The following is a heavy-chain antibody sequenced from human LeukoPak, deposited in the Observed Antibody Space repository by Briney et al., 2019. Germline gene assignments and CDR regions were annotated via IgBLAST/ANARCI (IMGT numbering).Heavy chain of an antibody. CDR3: ARSDGPFDY. V-gene: IGHV4-34*01. Sequence: SETLSLTCAVYGGSFSVYYWSCIRQPPGEGLEWIGEINHSGSTNYKPSLKSRVTISVDTSKNQFSLKLSSVTAADTAVYYCARSDGPFDYWGQGTLVTASS. CDR1: GGSFSVYY. D-gene: IGHD5-24*01. CDR2: INHSGST. J-gene: IGHJ4*02.